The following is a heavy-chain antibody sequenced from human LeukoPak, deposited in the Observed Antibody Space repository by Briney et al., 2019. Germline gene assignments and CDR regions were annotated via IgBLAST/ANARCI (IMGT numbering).Heavy chain of an antibody. J-gene: IGHJ4*02. CDR1: GYSISSGYY. V-gene: IGHV4-38-2*02. D-gene: IGHD6-13*01. CDR2: IYHSGST. CDR3: ARVLMWAAGTTTMTFDY. Sequence: SETLSLTCTVSGYSISSGYYWGWIRQPPGKGLEWIGSIYHSGSTYYNPSLKSRVTISVDTSKNQFSLKLSSVTAADTAVYYCARVLMWAAGTTTMTFDYWGQGTLVTVSS.